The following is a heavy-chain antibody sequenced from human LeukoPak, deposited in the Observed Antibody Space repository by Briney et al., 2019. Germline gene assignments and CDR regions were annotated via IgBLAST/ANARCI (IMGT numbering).Heavy chain of an antibody. Sequence: SETLSLTCTVSGGSISSYYWSWIRQPPGKGLEWIGYIYYSGSTNYNPSLKSRATISVNTSKNQFSLKLSSVTAADTAVYYCVRGRYSSGWFKDKNWFDPWGQGIPVTVSS. D-gene: IGHD6-19*01. CDR1: GGSISSYY. CDR2: IYYSGST. CDR3: VRGRYSSGWFKDKNWFDP. J-gene: IGHJ5*02. V-gene: IGHV4-59*12.